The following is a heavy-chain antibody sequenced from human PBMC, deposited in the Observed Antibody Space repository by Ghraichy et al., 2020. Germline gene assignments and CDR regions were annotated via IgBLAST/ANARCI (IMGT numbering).Heavy chain of an antibody. J-gene: IGHJ5*02. CDR1: GGSFSGYY. D-gene: IGHD2-2*01. V-gene: IGHV4-34*01. CDR3: ARGLVRQRESYNWFDP. CDR2: INHSGST. Sequence: SQTLSLSCAVYGGSFSGYYWSWIRQPPGKGLEWIGEINHSGSTNYNPSLKSRVSISVDTSKNQFSLKLSSVTAADTAVYYCARGLVRQRESYNWFDPWGQGTLVTVSS.